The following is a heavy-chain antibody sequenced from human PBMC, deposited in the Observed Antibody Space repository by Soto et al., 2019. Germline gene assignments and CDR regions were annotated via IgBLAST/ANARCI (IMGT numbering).Heavy chain of an antibody. CDR3: ARRTTGRDFDY. D-gene: IGHD1-1*01. CDR1: GGSISSSSYY. Sequence: SETLSLTCTVSGGSISSSSYYWGWIRQPPGKGLEWIGSFYYSGSTYYNPSLKSRVTISVDTSKNQFSLKLSSVTAADTAVYYCARRTTGRDFDYWGQGTLVTAPQ. CDR2: FYYSGST. V-gene: IGHV4-39*01. J-gene: IGHJ4*02.